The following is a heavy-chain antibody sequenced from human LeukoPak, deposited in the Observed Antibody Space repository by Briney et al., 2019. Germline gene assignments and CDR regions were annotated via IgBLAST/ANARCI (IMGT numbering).Heavy chain of an antibody. V-gene: IGHV3-21*01. CDR1: GFTFSSYG. D-gene: IGHD6-13*01. Sequence: PGGSLRLSCAASGFTFSSYGMHWVRQAPGKGLEWVSSISSSSSYIYYADSVKGRFTISRDNAKNSLYLQMNSLRAEDTAVYYCARGWYSSSWYVAFDIWGQGTMVTVFS. J-gene: IGHJ3*02. CDR3: ARGWYSSSWYVAFDI. CDR2: ISSSSSYI.